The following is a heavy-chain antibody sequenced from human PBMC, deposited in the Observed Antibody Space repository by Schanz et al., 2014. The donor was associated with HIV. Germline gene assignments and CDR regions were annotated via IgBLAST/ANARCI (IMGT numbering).Heavy chain of an antibody. Sequence: EVQLLESGGGLVRPGGSLRLSCVASGFTFSDYAMSWVRQAPGKGPEWVSALSGGNDDTFYADYADSVKGRFTVSRDNSKNMLYLQMNSLRAEDTAVYYCAREYYSRNWNWFDPWGQGTLVTVSS. CDR3: AREYYSRNWNWFDP. CDR1: GFTFSDYA. J-gene: IGHJ5*02. D-gene: IGHD6-13*01. V-gene: IGHV3-23*01. CDR2: LSGGNDDT.